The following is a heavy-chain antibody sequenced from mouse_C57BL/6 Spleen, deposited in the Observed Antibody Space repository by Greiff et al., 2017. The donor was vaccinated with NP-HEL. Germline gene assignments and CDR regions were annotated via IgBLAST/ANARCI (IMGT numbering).Heavy chain of an antibody. J-gene: IGHJ4*01. V-gene: IGHV14-2*01. Sequence: EVQLQQSGAELVKPGASVKLSCTASGFNIKDYYMHWVKQRTEQGLEWIGRIDPEDGETKYATKFQGKATITADTSSNTAYLQLSSLTSEDTAVYYCARRTAQADYYAMDYWGQGTSVTVSS. CDR3: ARRTAQADYYAMDY. D-gene: IGHD3-2*02. CDR2: IDPEDGET. CDR1: GFNIKDYY.